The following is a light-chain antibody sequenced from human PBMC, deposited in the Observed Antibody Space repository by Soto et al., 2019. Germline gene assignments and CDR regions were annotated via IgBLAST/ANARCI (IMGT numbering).Light chain of an antibody. CDR2: EVS. J-gene: IGLJ3*02. V-gene: IGLV2-14*01. CDR1: SSDIGSHNH. Sequence: QSVLTQPASVSGSPGQSITISCSGTSSDIGSHNHVAWFQQFPGKSPKLTIYEVSSRPSGVSSRFSGSKSGNTASLTISGLQAEDEADYYCSSYTSSFTWVFGGGTQLTVL. CDR3: SSYTSSFTWV.